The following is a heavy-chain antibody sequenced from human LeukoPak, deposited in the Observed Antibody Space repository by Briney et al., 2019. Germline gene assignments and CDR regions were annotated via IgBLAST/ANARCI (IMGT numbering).Heavy chain of an antibody. CDR1: GFTFSGYW. CDR3: VRDLILVWTPGDDFDF. CDR2: INGDASII. D-gene: IGHD3-16*01. J-gene: IGHJ4*02. V-gene: IGHV3-74*01. Sequence: PGGSLRLSCAASGFTFSGYWMHWVRQAPGKGLEWVSRINGDASIITYADSVKGRFIISRDNTKNSLYLQMNSLRAEDTAVYYCVRDLILVWTPGDDFDFWGRGTLVTVSS.